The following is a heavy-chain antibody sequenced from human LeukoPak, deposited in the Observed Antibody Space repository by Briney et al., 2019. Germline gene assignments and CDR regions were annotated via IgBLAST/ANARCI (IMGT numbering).Heavy chain of an antibody. CDR1: GGSISSSSYY. Sequence: SETLSLTCTVSGGSISSSSYYWGWIRQPPGKGLEWIGSIYYSGSTYYNPSLKSRVTISVDTSKNQFSLKLSSVTAADTAVYYCARGAYDFWSGFSPTYYFDYWGQGTLVTVSS. J-gene: IGHJ4*02. CDR3: ARGAYDFWSGFSPTYYFDY. D-gene: IGHD3-3*01. V-gene: IGHV4-39*07. CDR2: IYYSGST.